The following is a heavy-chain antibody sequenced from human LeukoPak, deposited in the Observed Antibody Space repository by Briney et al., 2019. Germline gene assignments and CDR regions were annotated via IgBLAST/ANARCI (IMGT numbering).Heavy chain of an antibody. J-gene: IGHJ4*02. CDR1: GYTFTGYY. D-gene: IGHD1-26*01. Sequence: ASVKVSCKASGYTFTGYYIHWVRQAPGQGLEWMGWISPNSGGSDYAQKFQGRVTMTGDTSTDASIGTVYMELSRLTSDDTAVYYCARVATFAGSSGSYFAFWGQGTLVTVSS. V-gene: IGHV1-2*02. CDR2: ISPNSGGS. CDR3: ARVATFAGSSGSYFAF.